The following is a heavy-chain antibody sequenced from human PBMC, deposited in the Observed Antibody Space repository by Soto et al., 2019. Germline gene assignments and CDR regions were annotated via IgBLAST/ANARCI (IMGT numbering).Heavy chain of an antibody. CDR3: ARESEDLTSNFDY. V-gene: IGHV3-21*06. J-gene: IGHJ4*02. CDR2: ISSTTNYI. Sequence: PGGSLRLSCAASGFTFTRYSMNWVRQAPGKGLEWVSSISSTTNYIYYGDSMTGRFTISRDNAKNSLYLEMNSLRAEDTAVYYCARESEDLTSNFDYWGQGTLVTSPQ. CDR1: GFTFTRYS.